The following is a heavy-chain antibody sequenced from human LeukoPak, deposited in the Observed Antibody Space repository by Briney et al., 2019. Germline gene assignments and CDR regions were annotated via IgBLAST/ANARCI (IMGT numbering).Heavy chain of an antibody. Sequence: GGSLRLSCAASGVTVSSNYMSWVRQAPGKGLEWVSVIYSGGSTYYADSVKGRFTISRDNSKNTLYLQMNSLRAEDTAVYYCARVSSSPGLDYWGQGTLVTVSS. CDR1: GVTVSSNY. D-gene: IGHD6-6*01. V-gene: IGHV3-53*01. CDR3: ARVSSSPGLDY. CDR2: IYSGGST. J-gene: IGHJ4*02.